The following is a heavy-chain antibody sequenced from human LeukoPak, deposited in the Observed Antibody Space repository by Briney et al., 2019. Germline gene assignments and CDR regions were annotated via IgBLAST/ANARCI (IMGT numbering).Heavy chain of an antibody. J-gene: IGHJ3*02. CDR3: AYIVVVPAAGSDAFDI. CDR1: GGTFSSYA. Sequence: ASVKVSCKASGGTFSSYAISWVRQAPGQGLEWMGWISAYNGNTNYAQKLQGRVTMTTDTSTSTAYMELRSLRSDDTAVYYCAYIVVVPAAGSDAFDIWGQGTMVTVSS. CDR2: ISAYNGNT. V-gene: IGHV1-18*01. D-gene: IGHD2-2*01.